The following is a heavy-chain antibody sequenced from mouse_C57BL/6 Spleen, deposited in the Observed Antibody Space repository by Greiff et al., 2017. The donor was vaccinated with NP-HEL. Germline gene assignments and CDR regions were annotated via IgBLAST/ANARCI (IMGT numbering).Heavy chain of an antibody. CDR1: GYTFTSYW. CDR2: IDPSDSYT. J-gene: IGHJ2*01. D-gene: IGHD2-3*01. Sequence: VQLQQPGAELVKPGASVKLSCKASGYTFTSYWMQWVKQRPGQGLEWIGEIDPSDSYTNYHQKFKGKATLTVDTSSSTAYMQLSSLTSEDSAVYYCASFYDGYYVNYWGQGTTLTVSS. CDR3: ASFYDGYYVNY. V-gene: IGHV1-50*01.